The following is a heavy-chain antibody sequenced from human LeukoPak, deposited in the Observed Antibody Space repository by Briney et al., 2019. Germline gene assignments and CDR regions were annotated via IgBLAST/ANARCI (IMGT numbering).Heavy chain of an antibody. Sequence: KSGGSLRLSCAASGFTFSSYSMNWVRQAPGKGLEWVSSISSSSSYIYYADSVKGRFTISRDNAKNSLYLQMNSLRAEDTAVYYCARTPRASRAGTEALGFDYWGQGTLVTVSS. D-gene: IGHD6-13*01. CDR2: ISSSSSYI. CDR3: ARTPRASRAGTEALGFDY. V-gene: IGHV3-21*01. J-gene: IGHJ4*02. CDR1: GFTFSSYS.